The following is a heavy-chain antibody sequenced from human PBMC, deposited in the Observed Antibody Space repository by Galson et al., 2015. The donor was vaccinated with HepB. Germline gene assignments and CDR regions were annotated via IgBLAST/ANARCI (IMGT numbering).Heavy chain of an antibody. J-gene: IGHJ1*01. CDR3: ARGSCSGGSCYSNRGHFQY. CDR2: INHSGST. V-gene: IGHV4-34*01. Sequence: SETLSLTCAVYGGSFSGYYWSWIRQPPGKGLEWIGEINHSGSTNYNPSLKSRVTISVHMSKNQLSLKLSSVTAADTAVYYCARGSCSGGSCYSNRGHFQYWGQGTLVTVSS. CDR1: GGSFSGYY. D-gene: IGHD2-15*01.